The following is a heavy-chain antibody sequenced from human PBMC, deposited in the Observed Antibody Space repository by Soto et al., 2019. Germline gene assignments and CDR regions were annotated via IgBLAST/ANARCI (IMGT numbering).Heavy chain of an antibody. CDR3: ARDGHSGYDYFDY. J-gene: IGHJ4*02. D-gene: IGHD5-12*01. CDR2: IYYSGST. Sequence: SETLSLTGTVSGGSISSSSYYWGWIRQPPGKGLEWIGSIYYSGSTYYNPSLKSRVTISVDTSKNQFSLKLSSVTAADTAVYYCARDGHSGYDYFDYWGQGTLVTVSS. CDR1: GGSISSSSYY. V-gene: IGHV4-39*07.